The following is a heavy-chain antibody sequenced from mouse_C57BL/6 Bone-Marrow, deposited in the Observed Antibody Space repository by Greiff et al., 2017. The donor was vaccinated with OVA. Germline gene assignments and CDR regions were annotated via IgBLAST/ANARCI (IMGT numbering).Heavy chain of an antibody. V-gene: IGHV1-50*01. CDR1: GYTFTSYW. CDR3: ARRPDYSAYYYAMDY. D-gene: IGHD2-12*01. CDR2: IDPSDSYT. J-gene: IGHJ4*01. Sequence: QVQLQQPGAELVKPGASVKLSCKASGYTFTSYWMQWVNQRPGQGLEWIGEIDPSDSYTNYNQKFKGKATLTVDTSSSTAYMQLSSLTSEDSAVYYCARRPDYSAYYYAMDYWGQGTSVTVSS.